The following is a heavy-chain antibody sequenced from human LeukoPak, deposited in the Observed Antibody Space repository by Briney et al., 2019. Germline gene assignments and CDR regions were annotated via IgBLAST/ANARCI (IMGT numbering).Heavy chain of an antibody. J-gene: IGHJ6*02. D-gene: IGHD4-17*01. V-gene: IGHV1-69*01. Sequence: GSSVKVSCEASGGTFSSYAISWVRQAPGQGLEWMGGIIPIFGTANYAQKFQGRVTITADESTSTAYMELSSLRSEDTAVYYCARCPIYGDYRYYYYYGMDVWGQGTTVTVSS. CDR2: IIPIFGTA. CDR3: ARCPIYGDYRYYYYYGMDV. CDR1: GGTFSSYA.